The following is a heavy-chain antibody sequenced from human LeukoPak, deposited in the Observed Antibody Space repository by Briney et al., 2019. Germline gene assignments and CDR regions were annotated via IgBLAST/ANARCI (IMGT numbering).Heavy chain of an antibody. CDR1: GGSISSGGHS. D-gene: IGHD2-15*01. Sequence: SETLSLTCTVSGGSISSGGHSWSWIRQPPGKGLEWIGYIYYSGSTNYNPSLKSRVTISVDTSKNQFSLKLSSVTAADTAVYYCARDPSLTRPYCSGGSCYSYYYYGMDVWGQGTTVTVSS. J-gene: IGHJ6*02. V-gene: IGHV4-61*08. CDR2: IYYSGST. CDR3: ARDPSLTRPYCSGGSCYSYYYYGMDV.